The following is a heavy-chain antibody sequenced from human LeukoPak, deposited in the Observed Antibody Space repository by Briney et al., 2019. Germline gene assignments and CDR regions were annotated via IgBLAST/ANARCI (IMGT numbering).Heavy chain of an antibody. Sequence: GGSVRLSCAASGFTFSNFAMHWVRQAPGKGLEGVAVVSYDGSYKYYADSVKGRFTISRDNSKNTLYLQMNSLRAEDTAVYYCAKARYCSSTSCSNFDYWGQGTLVTVSS. CDR2: VSYDGSYK. V-gene: IGHV3-30*04. J-gene: IGHJ4*02. CDR3: AKARYCSSTSCSNFDY. CDR1: GFTFSNFA. D-gene: IGHD2-2*01.